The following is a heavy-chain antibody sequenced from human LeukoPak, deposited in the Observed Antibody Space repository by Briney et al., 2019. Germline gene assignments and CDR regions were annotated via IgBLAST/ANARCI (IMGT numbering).Heavy chain of an antibody. V-gene: IGHV4-34*01. Sequence: SETLSLTCAVYGGSFSGYYWSWIRQPPGKGLEWIGEINHSGSTNYNPSLKSRVTISVDTSKNQFSLKLSSVTAADTAVYYCARDPFCSGGSCYSGVAFDIWGQGTMVTVSS. CDR2: INHSGST. D-gene: IGHD2-15*01. J-gene: IGHJ3*02. CDR3: ARDPFCSGGSCYSGVAFDI. CDR1: GGSFSGYY.